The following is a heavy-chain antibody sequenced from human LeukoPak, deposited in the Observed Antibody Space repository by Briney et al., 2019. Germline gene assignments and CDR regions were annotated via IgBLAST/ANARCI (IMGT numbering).Heavy chain of an antibody. D-gene: IGHD1-14*01. V-gene: IGHV3-15*01. Sequence: GGSLRLSCAGSGITFKNAWMNWVRQAPGKGLQWVGRIKSKSDGGTTEYVAPVKGRFTISRDDSKNTLFLQMNSLKNEDTAVYYCTTGSGPQPYRNYYYYYAMDAWGQGTTVTVSS. CDR2: IKSKSDGGTT. J-gene: IGHJ6*02. CDR3: TTGSGPQPYRNYYYYYAMDA. CDR1: GITFKNAW.